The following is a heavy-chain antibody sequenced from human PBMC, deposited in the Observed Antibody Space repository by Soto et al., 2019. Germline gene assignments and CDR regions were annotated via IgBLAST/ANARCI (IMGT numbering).Heavy chain of an antibody. V-gene: IGHV6-1*01. D-gene: IGHD6-25*01. J-gene: IGHJ6*02. Sequence: SQTLSLTCAISGESVSSNSAAWNWIRQSPSRGLECLGRTYYRSKWYNDYAVSVKSRITINPDTSKNHFSLQLNSVTPEDTPVYYCARGEGIAANYYYGMDVWGQGTTVTVSS. CDR2: TYYRSKWYN. CDR1: GESVSSNSAA. CDR3: ARGEGIAANYYYGMDV.